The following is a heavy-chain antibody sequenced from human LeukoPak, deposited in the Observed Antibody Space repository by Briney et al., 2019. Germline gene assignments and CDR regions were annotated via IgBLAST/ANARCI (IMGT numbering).Heavy chain of an antibody. D-gene: IGHD1-26*01. V-gene: IGHV1-2*02. CDR3: ARSREHTFDI. CDR1: GYTFTGYY. CDR2: INPSSGDT. Sequence: GASVKVSCTASGYTFTGYYIHWVRQAPGQGLECMGWINPSSGDTNYAQKFQGRVTMTRDTSISTAYMEVSRLRSDDTAVYYCARSREHTFDIWGQGTMVTVSS. J-gene: IGHJ3*02.